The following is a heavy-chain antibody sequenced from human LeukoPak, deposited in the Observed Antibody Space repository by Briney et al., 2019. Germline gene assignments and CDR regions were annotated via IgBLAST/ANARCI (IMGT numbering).Heavy chain of an antibody. CDR3: ARSPRVYDSSGYYYLFDY. CDR1: GGSFSGYY. V-gene: IGHV4-34*01. J-gene: IGHJ4*02. Sequence: SETLSLTCAVYGGSFSGYYWSWIRQPPGKGLEWIGEINHSGSTNYNPSLKSRVTISVDTSKNQFSLKLSSVTAADTAVYYCARSPRVYDSSGYYYLFDYWGQGTLVTVSS. CDR2: INHSGST. D-gene: IGHD3-22*01.